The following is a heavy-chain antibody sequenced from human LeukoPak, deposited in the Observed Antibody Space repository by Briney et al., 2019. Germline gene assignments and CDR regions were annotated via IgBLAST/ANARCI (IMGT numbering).Heavy chain of an antibody. CDR2: ISWNSGSI. Sequence: PGRSLRLSCAASGFTFDDYAMHWVRQAPGKGLEWVSGISWNSGSIGYADSVKGRFTISRDNAKNSLYLQMNSLRAEDTALYYCAKASSWELLRAFDIWGQGTMVTVSS. CDR3: AKASSWELLRAFDI. V-gene: IGHV3-9*01. J-gene: IGHJ3*02. CDR1: GFTFDDYA. D-gene: IGHD1-26*01.